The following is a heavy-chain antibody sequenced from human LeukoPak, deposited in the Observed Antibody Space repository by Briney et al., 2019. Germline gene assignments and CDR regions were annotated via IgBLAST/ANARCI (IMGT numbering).Heavy chain of an antibody. D-gene: IGHD3-10*01. CDR1: GGSISSYY. V-gene: IGHV4-59*08. CDR2: IFYSGST. Sequence: PSETLSLTCTVSGGSISSYYWSWIRQPPGKGLVWIGYIFYSGSTNYNPSLESRVTISVDTSKNQFSLKLNSVTAADTAVYYCTRTGYYGSGSTYYNGMDVWGQGTTVTVS. CDR3: TRTGYYGSGSTYYNGMDV. J-gene: IGHJ6*02.